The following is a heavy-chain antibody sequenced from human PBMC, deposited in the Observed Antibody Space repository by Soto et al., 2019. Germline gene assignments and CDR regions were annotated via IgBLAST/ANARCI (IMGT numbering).Heavy chain of an antibody. J-gene: IGHJ3*02. CDR1: GLTFSAYG. CDR3: AKASHCNKGRCSLGLIGDRAFDI. Sequence: QARLVESGGGVVQPGRSLRLSCEASGLTFSAYGMHWVRQAPGKGLEWVATISYDGSKKYFGDSVKGRFTISRDNSKSTLYLEMNSQRTEDTAVYYCAKASHCNKGRCSLGLIGDRAFDIWGQGTMVTVSS. CDR2: ISYDGSKK. V-gene: IGHV3-30*18. D-gene: IGHD2-8*01.